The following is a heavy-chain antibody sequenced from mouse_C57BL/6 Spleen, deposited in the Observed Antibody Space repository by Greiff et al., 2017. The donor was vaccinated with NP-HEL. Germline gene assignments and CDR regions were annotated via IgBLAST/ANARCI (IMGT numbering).Heavy chain of an antibody. D-gene: IGHD1-1*01. CDR1: GYTFTSYW. Sequence: VQLQQSGAELVLPGASVKLSCKASGYTFTSYWMHWVKQRPGQGLEWIGEIDPSDSYTNYNQKFTGKSTLTVDKSSSTAYMQLIILTSQASAVYYCARSPYYYDSSLYFDYWGKGTTLTVSS. J-gene: IGHJ2*01. V-gene: IGHV1-69*01. CDR3: ARSPYYYDSSLYFDY. CDR2: IDPSDSYT.